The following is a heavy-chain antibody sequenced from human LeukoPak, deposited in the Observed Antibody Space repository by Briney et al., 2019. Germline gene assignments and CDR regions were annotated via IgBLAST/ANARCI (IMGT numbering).Heavy chain of an antibody. Sequence: GGSLRLSCAASGFTFSNYGMHWVRQSPGKGLEWVAVISYDGSIEYYADSVKGRFTISRDDSRNTLYLQMNSLRDEDTAVYYCARGLGIRGVIPDYWGQGTLVTVSS. J-gene: IGHJ4*02. D-gene: IGHD3-10*01. CDR2: ISYDGSIE. V-gene: IGHV3-30*03. CDR3: ARGLGIRGVIPDY. CDR1: GFTFSNYG.